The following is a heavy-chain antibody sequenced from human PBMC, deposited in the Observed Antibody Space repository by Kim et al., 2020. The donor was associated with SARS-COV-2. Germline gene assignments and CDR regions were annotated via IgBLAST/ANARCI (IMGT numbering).Heavy chain of an antibody. CDR2: LSGDGRFP. CDR3: AKGHYGSGSYYPYWSFDL. V-gene: IGHV3-23*01. CDR1: GFFFRTYA. D-gene: IGHD3-10*01. Sequence: GGSLRLSCAASGFFFRTYAMTWVRQAPGKGLEWVSGLSGDGRFPYYADSVKGRFTISRDNFNDKVFLEIHSLRAEDTAIYYCAKGHYGSGSYYPYWSFDLWGRGTLVTVSS. J-gene: IGHJ2*01.